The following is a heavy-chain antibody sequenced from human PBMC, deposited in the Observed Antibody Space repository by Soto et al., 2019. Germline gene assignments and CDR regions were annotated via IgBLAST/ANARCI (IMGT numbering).Heavy chain of an antibody. V-gene: IGHV4-39*01. CDR3: ASHIPYPGYSYGYYYFDY. CDR1: GGSISSSSYY. Sequence: PSETLSLTCTVSGGSISSSSYYWGWIRQPPGKGLEWIGSIYYSGSTYYNPSLKSRVTISVDTSKNQFSLKLSSVTAADTAVYYCASHIPYPGYSYGYYYFDYWGQGTLVTVSS. D-gene: IGHD5-18*01. J-gene: IGHJ4*02. CDR2: IYYSGST.